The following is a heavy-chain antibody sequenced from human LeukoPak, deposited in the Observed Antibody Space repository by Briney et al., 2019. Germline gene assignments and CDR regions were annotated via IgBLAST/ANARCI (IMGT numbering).Heavy chain of an antibody. CDR3: AKDRIFLGYCSSTSCSNNWFDP. J-gene: IGHJ5*02. CDR1: GFTFSSYG. D-gene: IGHD2-2*01. Sequence: GGPLRLSCAASGFTFSSYGMHWVRQAPGKGLEWVAFIRYDGSNKYYADSVKGRFTISRDNSKNTLYLQMNSLRAEDTAVYYCAKDRIFLGYCSSTSCSNNWFDPWGQGTLVTVSS. CDR2: IRYDGSNK. V-gene: IGHV3-30*02.